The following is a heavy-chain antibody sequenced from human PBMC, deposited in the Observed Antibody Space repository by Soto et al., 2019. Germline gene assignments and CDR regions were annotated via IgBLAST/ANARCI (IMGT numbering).Heavy chain of an antibody. J-gene: IGHJ4*02. V-gene: IGHV1-69*08. CDR3: ARDAVGSTPSFDF. D-gene: IGHD1-26*01. CDR1: GGGFTTYT. Sequence: QVQLVQSGPEVKKPGSSVKVSCKASGGGFTTYTVSWVRQAPGQGLEWMGRVIPIIDRANYARKFQGRVTITADKSTSTAYLKLSVLTSEDTAVYFCARDAVGSTPSFDFWGQGTLVTVSS. CDR2: VIPIIDRA.